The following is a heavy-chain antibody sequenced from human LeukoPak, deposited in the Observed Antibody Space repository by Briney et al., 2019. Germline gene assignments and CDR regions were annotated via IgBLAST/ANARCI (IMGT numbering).Heavy chain of an antibody. D-gene: IGHD2-15*01. CDR1: GASISTNY. CDR3: ARGVVAATGYDY. J-gene: IGHJ4*02. V-gene: IGHV4-59*01. CDR2: VYYSGNT. Sequence: SETLSLTCTVSGASISTNYWSWIRQPPEKGLEWIGYVYYSGNTNYNPSLKSRVTISVDTLKNQFSLKMSSVTAADTATYYCARGVVAATGYDYWGQGTLVTVSS.